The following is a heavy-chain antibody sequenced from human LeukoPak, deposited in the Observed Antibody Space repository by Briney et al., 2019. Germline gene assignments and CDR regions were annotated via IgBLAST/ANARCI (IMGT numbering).Heavy chain of an antibody. CDR2: IYYRSKWYS. Sequence: SQTLSLTCAISGDSVSGGSAGWNWLRQSPSRGLEWLGRIYYRSKWYSYYAISVKSRITINPDTSRNQFSLQLNSVTHDDTAVYYCTGGGLVRGSLHWFDPWGQGTLVTVSS. J-gene: IGHJ5*02. D-gene: IGHD3-10*01. CDR1: GDSVSGGSAG. V-gene: IGHV6-1*01. CDR3: TGGGLVRGSLHWFDP.